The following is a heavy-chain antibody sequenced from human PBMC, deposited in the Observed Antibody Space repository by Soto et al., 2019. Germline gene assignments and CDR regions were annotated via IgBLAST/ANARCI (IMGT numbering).Heavy chain of an antibody. D-gene: IGHD6-19*01. V-gene: IGHV3-30*18. J-gene: IGHJ4*02. CDR2: ISYDGSEK. CDR3: AKNFDSSGDLFYFDY. Sequence: QTGGSLRLSCAASGFSFRNFGMHWVRQAPGKGLEWVAVISYDGSEKDYADSVEGRLTISRDNSKYTVDLQMNSLRVEDTAVYYCAKNFDSSGDLFYFDYWGQGTLVTVSS. CDR1: GFSFRNFG.